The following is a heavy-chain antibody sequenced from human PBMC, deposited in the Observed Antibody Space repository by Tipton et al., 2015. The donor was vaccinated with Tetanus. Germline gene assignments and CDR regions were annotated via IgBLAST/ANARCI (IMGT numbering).Heavy chain of an antibody. Sequence: TLSLTCTVSGGSISSDYWSWIRQPPGKGLEWIGYIYYSGSTNYNPSLKSRVTISVDTSKSQFSLKMRSVTAADTALYYCAKDLGFDSSGYYNSAFDFWGQGTLVTVSS. CDR3: AKDLGFDSSGYYNSAFDF. CDR2: IYYSGST. V-gene: IGHV4-59*01. J-gene: IGHJ4*02. D-gene: IGHD3-22*01. CDR1: GGSISSDY.